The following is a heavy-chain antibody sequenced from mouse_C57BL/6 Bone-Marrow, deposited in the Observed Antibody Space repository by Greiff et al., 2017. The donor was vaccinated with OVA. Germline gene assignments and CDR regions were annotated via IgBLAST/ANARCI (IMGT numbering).Heavy chain of an antibody. Sequence: VQLVESGAELVRPGASVTLSCKASGYTFTDYEMHWVKQTPVHGLEWIGAIDPETGGTAYNQKFKGKAILTADKSSSTAYMELRSLTSEDSAVYYCTRRYYYGSSSWFAYWGQGTLVTVSA. CDR1: GYTFTDYE. V-gene: IGHV1-15*01. CDR2: IDPETGGT. CDR3: TRRYYYGSSSWFAY. D-gene: IGHD1-1*01. J-gene: IGHJ3*01.